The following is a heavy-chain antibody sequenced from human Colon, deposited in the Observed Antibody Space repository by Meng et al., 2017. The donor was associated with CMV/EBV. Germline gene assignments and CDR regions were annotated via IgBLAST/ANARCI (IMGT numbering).Heavy chain of an antibody. D-gene: IGHD2-2*01. CDR2: IRSKANSDAT. CDR3: TSTAPRLYCSSPRCYFYYYYGMDV. CDR1: GFTFGEYA. V-gene: IGHV3-73*01. Sequence: GESLMISCTASGFTFGEYAMSWVRQASGPGLEWVGRIRSKANSDATAYAASVKGRLTIPRDDSKHTAYLQMNSLNTEDTAVYYCTSTAPRLYCSSPRCYFYYYYGMDVWGQGTTVTVSS. J-gene: IGHJ6*02.